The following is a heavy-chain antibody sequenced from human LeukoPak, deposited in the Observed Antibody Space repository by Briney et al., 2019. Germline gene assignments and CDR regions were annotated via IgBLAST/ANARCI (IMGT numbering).Heavy chain of an antibody. V-gene: IGHV4-38-2*02. CDR3: ARDLGEYYDFWSGYYDY. Sequence: SETLSLTCTVSGGSISSYYWSWIRQPPGKGLEWIGSIYHSGSTYYNPSLKSRVTISVDTSKNQFSLKLSSVTAADTAVYYCARDLGEYYDFWSGYYDYWGQGTLVTVSS. CDR1: GGSISSYY. CDR2: IYHSGST. J-gene: IGHJ4*02. D-gene: IGHD3-3*01.